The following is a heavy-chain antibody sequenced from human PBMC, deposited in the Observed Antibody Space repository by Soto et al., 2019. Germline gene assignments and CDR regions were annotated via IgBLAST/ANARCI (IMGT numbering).Heavy chain of an antibody. CDR2: IIPILGIA. D-gene: IGHD3-10*01. CDR1: GGTFSSYT. CDR3: ARGEMVRGVTAQYYYYYYMDV. J-gene: IGHJ6*03. V-gene: IGHV1-69*02. Sequence: QVQLVQSGAEVKKPGSSVKVSCKASGGTFSSYTISWVRQAPGQGLEWMGRIIPILGIANYAQKIQGRVTITADKSTSTAYMELSSLRSEDTAVYYCARGEMVRGVTAQYYYYYYMDVWGKGTTVTVSS.